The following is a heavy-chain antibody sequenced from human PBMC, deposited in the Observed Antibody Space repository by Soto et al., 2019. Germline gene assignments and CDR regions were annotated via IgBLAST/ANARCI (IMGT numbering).Heavy chain of an antibody. CDR1: GFTFSSYS. Sequence: GGSLRLSCAASGFTFSSYSMNWVRQAPGKGLEWVSSISSSSSYIYYADSVKGRSTIARDNAKNSRYLQMNSLRAEDTAVYYCARAVVEWELPIDYWGQGTLVTVSS. J-gene: IGHJ4*02. CDR2: ISSSSSYI. V-gene: IGHV3-21*01. CDR3: ARAVVEWELPIDY. D-gene: IGHD1-26*01.